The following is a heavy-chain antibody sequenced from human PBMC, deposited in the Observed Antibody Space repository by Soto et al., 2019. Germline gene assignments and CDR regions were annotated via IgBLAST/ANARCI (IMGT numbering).Heavy chain of an antibody. V-gene: IGHV1-24*01. CDR1: GYSLTELS. J-gene: IGHJ4*02. D-gene: IGHD3-22*01. Sequence: ASVKVSCKVSGYSLTELSMHWVRQALGKGLEWMGGFDPEESKTIYAQKFQGRVTMTEATSTDTAYMELSSLRSEDTAVYYCATGDYDPDYWGQGTLVTVSS. CDR2: FDPEESKT. CDR3: ATGDYDPDY.